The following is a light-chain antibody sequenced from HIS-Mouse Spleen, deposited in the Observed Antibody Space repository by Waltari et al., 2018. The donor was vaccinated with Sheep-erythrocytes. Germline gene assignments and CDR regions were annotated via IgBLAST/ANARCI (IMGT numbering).Light chain of an antibody. J-gene: IGKJ2*01. CDR3: LQDYNYPYT. CDR1: QGIRND. Sequence: AIQMTQSPSSLSASVGDRVTITCRTSQGIRNDLGWYQPKPGQAPKLLIYAASSLQSGVPSMFSGSGSGTDFTLTISSLQPEDFATYYCLQDYNYPYTFGQGTKLEIK. V-gene: IGKV1-6*01. CDR2: AAS.